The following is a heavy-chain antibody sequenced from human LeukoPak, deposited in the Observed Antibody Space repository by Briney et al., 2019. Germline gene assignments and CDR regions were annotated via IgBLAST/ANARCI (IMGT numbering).Heavy chain of an antibody. V-gene: IGHV4-59*02. J-gene: IGHJ4*02. D-gene: IGHD1-7*01. CDR3: VRDRELNY. Sequence: SEPLSLTCTVSGGSVSSYYWSWIRQPPGKGLEWIGYIYYSGSTNYNPSLKSRVTISVDTSKNQFSLKLTSVTAADTAVYYCVRDRELNYWGQGTLVTVSS. CDR1: GGSVSSYY. CDR2: IYYSGST.